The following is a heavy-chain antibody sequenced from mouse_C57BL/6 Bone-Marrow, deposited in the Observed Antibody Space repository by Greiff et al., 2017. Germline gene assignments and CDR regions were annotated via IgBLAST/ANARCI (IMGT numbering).Heavy chain of an antibody. V-gene: IGHV1-22*01. CDR1: GYTFTDYN. CDR3: ARDSAGYAWFAY. Sequence: VQLQQSGPELVKPGASVKTSCKASGYTFTDYNMHWVKQSHGKSLEWIGYINPNNGGTSYNQKFKGKATLTVNKSSSTAYMELRSLTSEDSAVYYCARDSAGYAWFAYWGQGTLVTVSA. J-gene: IGHJ3*01. CDR2: INPNNGGT. D-gene: IGHD3-2*02.